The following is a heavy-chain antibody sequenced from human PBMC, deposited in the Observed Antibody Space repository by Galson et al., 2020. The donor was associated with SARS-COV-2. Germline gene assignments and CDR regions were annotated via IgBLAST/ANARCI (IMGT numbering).Heavy chain of an antibody. D-gene: IGHD3-9*01. Sequence: SETLSLTCTVSGGSISSSSYYWGWIRQPPGTGLEWIGSIYYSGSTYYNPSLKSRVTISVDTSKNQFSLKLSSVTAADTAVYYCARRSDYDILTDAFDIWGQGTMVTVSS. V-gene: IGHV4-39*01. CDR3: ARRSDYDILTDAFDI. CDR1: GGSISSSSYY. CDR2: IYYSGST. J-gene: IGHJ3*02.